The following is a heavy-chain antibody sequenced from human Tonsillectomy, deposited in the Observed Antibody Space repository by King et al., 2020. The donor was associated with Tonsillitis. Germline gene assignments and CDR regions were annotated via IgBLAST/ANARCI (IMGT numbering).Heavy chain of an antibody. J-gene: IGHJ6*02. CDR1: GGSISTYY. V-gene: IGHV4-4*07. CDR2: FYTSGTT. D-gene: IGHD3-3*01. Sequence: HVQLQESGPGLVKPSETLSLTCTVSGGSISTYYWSWIRQPAGKGLEWIGYFYTSGTTNYNPSLKSRVTMSVDTSKNQFSLKLSSVTAADTAVYYCARGVEWYYYGMDVWGQGTTVTVSS. CDR3: ARGVEWYYYGMDV.